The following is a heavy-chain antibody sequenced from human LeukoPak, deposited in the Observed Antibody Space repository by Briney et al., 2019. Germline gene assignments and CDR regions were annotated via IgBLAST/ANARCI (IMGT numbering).Heavy chain of an antibody. CDR2: IYPGDSDT. CDR1: GYSFTSYW. Sequence: GESLKISCKGSGYSFTSYWIGWVRQMPGKGLEWMGIIYPGDSDTRYSPSFQGQVTISADKSISTAYLQWSSLKASDTAMYYCARGRASAGFPYYFDYWGQGTLVTVTS. D-gene: IGHD6-13*01. V-gene: IGHV5-51*01. CDR3: ARGRASAGFPYYFDY. J-gene: IGHJ4*02.